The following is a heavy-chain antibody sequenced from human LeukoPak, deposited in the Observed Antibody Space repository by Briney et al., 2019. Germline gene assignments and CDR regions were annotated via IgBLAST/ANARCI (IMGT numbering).Heavy chain of an antibody. V-gene: IGHV4-59*01. CDR2: IYHSGST. D-gene: IGHD2-21*01. CDR1: GGSISSYY. CDR3: ARAFRASSFDY. J-gene: IGHJ4*02. Sequence: SETLSLTCTVSGGSISSYYWSWIRQPPGKGLEWIGYIYHSGSTDYNPSLKSRVTISADTSKNQFSLKLSSVTAADTAVYFCARAFRASSFDYWGQGTLVTVSS.